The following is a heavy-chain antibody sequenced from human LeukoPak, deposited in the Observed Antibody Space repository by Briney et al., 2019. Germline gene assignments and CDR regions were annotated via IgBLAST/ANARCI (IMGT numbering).Heavy chain of an antibody. Sequence: GGSLRLSCAASEFTFSSYEMNWVRQAPGKGLEWVSYISSSGSTIYYADSVKGRFTISRDNAKNSLYLQMNSLRAEDTAVYYCARGVCSSTSRYPSPTAPAFDYWGQGTLVTVSS. D-gene: IGHD2-2*01. CDR2: ISSSGSTI. V-gene: IGHV3-48*03. CDR3: ARGVCSSTSRYPSPTAPAFDY. CDR1: EFTFSSYE. J-gene: IGHJ4*02.